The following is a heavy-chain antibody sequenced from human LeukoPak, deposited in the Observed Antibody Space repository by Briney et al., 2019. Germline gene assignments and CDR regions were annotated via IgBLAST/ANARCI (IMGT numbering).Heavy chain of an antibody. V-gene: IGHV4-59*08. D-gene: IGHD5-24*01. CDR1: GGSISGYY. CDR3: ARRGRGDGYLSFDY. CDR2: IYYSGST. J-gene: IGHJ4*02. Sequence: SETLSLTCTVSGGSISGYYWSWIRQPPGKGLEWIGYIYYSGSTNYNPSLKSRVTISVDTSKNQFSLKLSSVTAADTAVYYCARRGRGDGYLSFDYWGQGTLVTVSS.